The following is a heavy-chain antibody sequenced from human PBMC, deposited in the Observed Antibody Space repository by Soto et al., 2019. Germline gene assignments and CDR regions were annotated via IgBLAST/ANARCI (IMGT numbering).Heavy chain of an antibody. CDR3: ARDRGEITSTAARFDYFDY. CDR2: IIPIFGTA. J-gene: IGHJ4*02. CDR1: GGTFSSYA. V-gene: IGHV1-69*01. D-gene: IGHD6-6*01. Sequence: QVQLVQSGAEVKKPGSSVKVSCKASGGTFSSYAISWVRQAPGQGLEWVGGIIPIFGTANYAQKFQGRVTITADESTSIAYMELSSLRSEDTAVYYCARDRGEITSTAARFDYFDYWGQGTLVTVSS.